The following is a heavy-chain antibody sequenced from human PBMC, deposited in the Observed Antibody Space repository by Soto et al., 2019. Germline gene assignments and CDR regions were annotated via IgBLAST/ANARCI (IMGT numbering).Heavy chain of an antibody. D-gene: IGHD6-13*01. CDR1: GFTFSSYG. Sequence: QVQLVESGGGVVQPGRSLRLSCAASGFTFSSYGMHWVRQAPGKGLEWVAVISYDGSYKYSADSVKGRFTISRDNSKNTLYLQMNSLRAEDTAVYYCAKEAPYSSSWTSNFDYWGQGTLVTVSS. V-gene: IGHV3-30*18. CDR2: ISYDGSYK. CDR3: AKEAPYSSSWTSNFDY. J-gene: IGHJ4*02.